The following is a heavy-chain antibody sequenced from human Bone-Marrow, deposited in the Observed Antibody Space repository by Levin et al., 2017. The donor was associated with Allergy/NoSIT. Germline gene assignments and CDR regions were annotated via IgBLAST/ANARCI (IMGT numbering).Heavy chain of an antibody. D-gene: IGHD5-18*01. CDR1: GFIFSNYD. Sequence: GGSLRLSCAASGFIFSNYDMNWVRQAPGKGLEWISFITSGGSTIYYAESVKGRFTISRENAKNSLYLQMNSLKAEDTAVYYCARDVQNTAMADAFDIWGQGTMVIVSS. V-gene: IGHV3-48*03. J-gene: IGHJ3*02. CDR2: ITSGGSTI. CDR3: ARDVQNTAMADAFDI.